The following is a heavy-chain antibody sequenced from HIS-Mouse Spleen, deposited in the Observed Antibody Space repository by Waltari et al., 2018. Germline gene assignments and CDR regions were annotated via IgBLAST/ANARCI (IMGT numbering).Heavy chain of an antibody. Sequence: EVQLVESGGGLIQPGGSLRLSFEAFCFTVRSNYISWVRQAPGKGLEWVSVIYSGGSTYYADSVKGRFTISRDNSKNTLYLQMNSLRAEDTAVYYCARAPDGDYWGQGTLVTVSS. V-gene: IGHV3-53*01. CDR3: ARAPDGDY. J-gene: IGHJ4*02. CDR2: IYSGGST. CDR1: CFTVRSNY.